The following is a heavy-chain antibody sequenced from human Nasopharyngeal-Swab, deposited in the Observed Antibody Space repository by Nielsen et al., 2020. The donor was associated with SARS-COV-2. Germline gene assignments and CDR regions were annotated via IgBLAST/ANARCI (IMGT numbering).Heavy chain of an antibody. D-gene: IGHD3-3*01. Sequence: SLKISCAASGFTFSDYYMSWIRQAPGKGLEWVSYISSSGSTIYYADSVKGRFTISRDNAKNSLYLQMNSLRAEDTAVYYCARGGEGYDFWSGYLPYYYYGMDVWGQGTTVTVSS. CDR1: GFTFSDYY. CDR2: ISSSGSTI. CDR3: ARGGEGYDFWSGYLPYYYYGMDV. V-gene: IGHV3-11*01. J-gene: IGHJ6*02.